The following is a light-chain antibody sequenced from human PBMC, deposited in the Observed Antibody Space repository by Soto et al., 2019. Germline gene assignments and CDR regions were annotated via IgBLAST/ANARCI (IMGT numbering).Light chain of an antibody. V-gene: IGKV3-11*01. J-gene: IGKJ2*01. Sequence: LTQSPSTLPASVGDRVTLTCRASQSVSSYFAWYQQKPGQAPRLLIYDASYRATDIPTRFSGSGSGTDFTLTISSLKPEDFAVYYCHQRNNWPYTFGQGTKLEI. CDR3: HQRNNWPYT. CDR1: QSVSSY. CDR2: DAS.